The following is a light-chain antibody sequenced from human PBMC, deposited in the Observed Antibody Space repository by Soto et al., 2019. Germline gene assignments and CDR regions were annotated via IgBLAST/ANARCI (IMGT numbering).Light chain of an antibody. CDR1: QNIRNY. CDR3: QQRYSSTWT. V-gene: IGKV1-39*01. CDR2: AAS. J-gene: IGKJ1*01. Sequence: HSPSSRSASVRDSVTITCRASQNIRNYLNWYQQKPGRAPKILIYAASSLQSGVPSRFSGGGSGTDFTLTITSLQTEDCATYEGQQRYSSTWTVGQGTKVEIK.